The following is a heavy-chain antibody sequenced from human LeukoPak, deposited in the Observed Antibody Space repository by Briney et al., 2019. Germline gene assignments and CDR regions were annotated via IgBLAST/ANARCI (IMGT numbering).Heavy chain of an antibody. V-gene: IGHV4-34*01. CDR3: ARRSGYYDLDY. D-gene: IGHD3-22*01. Sequence: PSETLSLTCAVYGGSFSGYYWSWIRQPPGKGLEWIGEINHSGSTNYNPSLKSRVTISVDTSKNQFSLKLSSVTAADTAVYYCARRSGYYDLDYWGQGTLSPSPQ. CDR1: GGSFSGYY. CDR2: INHSGST. J-gene: IGHJ4*02.